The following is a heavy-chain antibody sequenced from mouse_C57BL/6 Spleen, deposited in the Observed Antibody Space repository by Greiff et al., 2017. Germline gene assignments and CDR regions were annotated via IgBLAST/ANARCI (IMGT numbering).Heavy chain of an antibody. V-gene: IGHV5-6*01. J-gene: IGHJ4*01. CDR3: ARLEASFAMDY. Sequence: EVQRVESGGDLVKPGGSLKLSCAASGFTFSSYGMSWVRQTPDKRLEWVATISSGGSYTYYPDSVKGRFTISRDNAKNTLYLQMSSLKSEDTAMYYCARLEASFAMDYWGQGTSVTVSS. D-gene: IGHD3-2*02. CDR1: GFTFSSYG. CDR2: ISSGGSYT.